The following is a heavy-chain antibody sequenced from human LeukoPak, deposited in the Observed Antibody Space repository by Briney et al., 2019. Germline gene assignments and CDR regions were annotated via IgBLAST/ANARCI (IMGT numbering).Heavy chain of an antibody. V-gene: IGHV4-34*01. CDR2: IYYSGST. Sequence: PSETLSLTCAVYGESFSDNYWTWIRQPPGKGLEWIGSIYYSGSTYYNPSLKSRVTISVDTSKNHFSLNLSSVTAADTAVYYCARQSRGSSSSRDYFDYWGQGTLVTVSS. J-gene: IGHJ4*02. CDR1: GESFSDNY. D-gene: IGHD6-6*01. CDR3: ARQSRGSSSSRDYFDY.